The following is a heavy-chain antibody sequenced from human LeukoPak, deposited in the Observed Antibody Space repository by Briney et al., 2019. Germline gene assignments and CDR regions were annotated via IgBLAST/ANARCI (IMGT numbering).Heavy chain of an antibody. CDR2: FDPDDGEP. CDR3: ATDRGGGLLGDAFDI. V-gene: IGHV1-24*01. Sequence: ASVKVSCKVSGYTLTELSTHWVRQAPGIGFEWMGGFDPDDGEPVYAQRFEGRVTMTEDTSTETAYLALSSLTSEDTAVYFCATDRGGGLLGDAFDIWGQGTMVTVSS. D-gene: IGHD3-16*01. CDR1: GYTLTELS. J-gene: IGHJ3*02.